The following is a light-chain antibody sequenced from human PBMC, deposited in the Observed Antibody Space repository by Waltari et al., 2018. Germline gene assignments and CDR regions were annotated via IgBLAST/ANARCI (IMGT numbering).Light chain of an antibody. CDR2: AAS. CDR3: QQSYS. Sequence: DIQMTQSPSSLSASVGDRVTITCRASQSSSDYLNWYQQKPGKAPKLLIYAASTLQSGGPTRFSGSGSGTDFALTISSLQPEDFATYYCQQSYSFGQGTRLEIK. CDR1: QSSSDY. V-gene: IGKV1-39*01. J-gene: IGKJ5*01.